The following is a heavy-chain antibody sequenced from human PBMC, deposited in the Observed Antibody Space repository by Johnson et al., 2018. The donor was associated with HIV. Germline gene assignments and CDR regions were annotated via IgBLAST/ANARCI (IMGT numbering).Heavy chain of an antibody. CDR1: GFTFSSYG. V-gene: IGHV3-30*19. CDR2: ISYDGSNK. CDR3: ARTTLRFLDRGDDAVDG. D-gene: IGHD3-3*01. J-gene: IGHJ3*01. Sequence: MQLVESGVGVVQPGRSLRLSCASSGFTFSSYGMHWVRQAPGKGLAWVAVISYDGSNKYYADSVKGRFTISRDNSKNTMYLQMNSLRAEDTAAYYCARTTLRFLDRGDDAVDGWGQGTMVTVSS.